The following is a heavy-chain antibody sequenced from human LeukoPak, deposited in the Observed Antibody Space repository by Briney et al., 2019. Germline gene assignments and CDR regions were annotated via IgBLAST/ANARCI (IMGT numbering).Heavy chain of an antibody. J-gene: IGHJ4*02. CDR1: GGSISSTNW. D-gene: IGHD3-3*01. CDR2: VHLDGRT. V-gene: IGHV4-4*02. CDR3: AREGGFYRPLDY. Sequence: SETLSLTCGVSGGSISSTNWWTWVRQPPGKGLEWIGEVHLDGRTNYNPSLESRLTMSVDLSENHISLRLTSVTAADTAVYYCAREGGFYRPLDYSGQGTLVTVSS.